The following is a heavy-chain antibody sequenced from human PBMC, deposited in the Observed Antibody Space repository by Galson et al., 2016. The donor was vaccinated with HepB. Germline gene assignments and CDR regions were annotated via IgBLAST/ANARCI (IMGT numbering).Heavy chain of an antibody. CDR2: ISSGSSTI. CDR3: ARDGWAVTGTPFVDY. CDR1: GFTFSSYS. Sequence: SLRLPCAASGFTFSSYSMNWVRQPPGKGLEWVSYISSGSSTIYYADSVKGRFTISRDNAKNSLFLQMNSPRAEDTAVYYCARDGWAVTGTPFVDYWGQGTLVTVSS. J-gene: IGHJ4*02. D-gene: IGHD6-13*01. V-gene: IGHV3-48*01.